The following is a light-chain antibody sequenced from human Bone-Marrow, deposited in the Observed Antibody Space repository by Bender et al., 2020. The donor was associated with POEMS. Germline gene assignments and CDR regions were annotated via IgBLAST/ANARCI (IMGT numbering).Light chain of an antibody. CDR1: NIGTKT. Sequence: SYVLTQPPSLSVAPGETARFTCGGSNIGTKTVHWYQHKPGQAPALVIYYDSDRPSGIPERFSGSSSGTTVTLTISGVQPEDEADYYCQSADSSGSSRLFGGGTKLTVL. J-gene: IGLJ2*01. V-gene: IGLV3-21*01. CDR3: QSADSSGSSRL. CDR2: YDS.